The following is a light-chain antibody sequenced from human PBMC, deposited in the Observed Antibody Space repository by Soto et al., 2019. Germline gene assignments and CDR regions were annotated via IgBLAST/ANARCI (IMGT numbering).Light chain of an antibody. CDR1: QSISSW. CDR3: QQYENYPVT. V-gene: IGKV1-5*01. CDR2: RAS. Sequence: DIQMTQSPSTLSASVGDRVTITCRASQSISSWLAWYQQKPGKAPKFLIYRASSLQSGVPSRFSGSGSGTEVTNTNNIMQPDDFSTYYCQQYENYPVTFGGGTKLEIK. J-gene: IGKJ4*01.